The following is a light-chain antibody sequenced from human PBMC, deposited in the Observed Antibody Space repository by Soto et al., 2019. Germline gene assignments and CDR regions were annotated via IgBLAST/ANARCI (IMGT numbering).Light chain of an antibody. CDR2: DNN. CDR1: SSNIGNNY. V-gene: IGLV1-51*01. Sequence: QSVLTQPPSVSAAPGQKVTISCSGSSSNIGNNYVSWYQQLPGTAPKLLIYDNNKRPSGIFDRFSGSKSGTSATLGITGLQTGDEADYYCGTWDSSLSGLVFGGGTKVTVL. J-gene: IGLJ2*01. CDR3: GTWDSSLSGLV.